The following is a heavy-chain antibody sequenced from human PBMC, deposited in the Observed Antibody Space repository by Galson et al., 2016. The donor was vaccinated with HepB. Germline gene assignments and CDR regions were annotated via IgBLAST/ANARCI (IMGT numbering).Heavy chain of an antibody. Sequence: SLRLSCAASGFSFTSRSKHWVRQAPGKGLEWVALISHSRTNYADSVRGRFTVSADAAETVFYLQMNDLRGDDTALYYCARDNYNRVTGYYGSGMDVWGQGARVSVSS. V-gene: IGHV3-30-3*01. J-gene: IGHJ6*02. CDR1: GFSFTSRS. CDR3: ARDNYNRVTGYYGSGMDV. D-gene: IGHD3-9*01. CDR2: ISHSRTN.